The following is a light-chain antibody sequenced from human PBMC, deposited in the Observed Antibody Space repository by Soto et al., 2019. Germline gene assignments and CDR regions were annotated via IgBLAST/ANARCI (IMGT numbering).Light chain of an antibody. J-gene: IGLJ1*01. V-gene: IGLV2-14*01. CDR3: SSYRTGGHFV. CDR2: EVS. Sequence: QSALTQPASVSGSPGQSIAISCTGTSSDVGGSNYVSWYQQLPGKAPKLLISEVSNRPSGVSHRFSGSKSGNTASLTISGLQAEDEADYYCSSYRTGGHFVFGTGTKLTVL. CDR1: SSDVGGSNY.